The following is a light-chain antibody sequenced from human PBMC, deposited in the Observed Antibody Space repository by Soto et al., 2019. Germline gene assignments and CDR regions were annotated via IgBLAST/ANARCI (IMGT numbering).Light chain of an antibody. Sequence: QSALTQPASVSGSPGQSITISCTGTSSDVGGYNYVSWYQQHPGKAPKLMIYEVRNRPSGISNRFSGSKSGNTASLTISGLQAEDEADYYCTSYTSSSPYVFGTATKLTVL. V-gene: IGLV2-14*01. CDR1: SSDVGGYNY. J-gene: IGLJ1*01. CDR3: TSYTSSSPYV. CDR2: EVR.